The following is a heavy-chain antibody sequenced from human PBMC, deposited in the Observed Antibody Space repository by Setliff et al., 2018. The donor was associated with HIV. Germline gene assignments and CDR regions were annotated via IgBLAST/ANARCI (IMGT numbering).Heavy chain of an antibody. D-gene: IGHD3-22*01. V-gene: IGHV3-21*01. J-gene: IGHJ3*02. CDR1: GFTFSNAW. CDR2: ISSSSSYI. Sequence: GGSLRLSCAASGFTFSNAWMSWVRQAPGKGLEWVSSISSSSSYIYYADSVKGRFTISRDNAKNSLYLQMNSLRAEDTAVYYCARDRPNYYDSSGYAFDIWGQGTMVTVSS. CDR3: ARDRPNYYDSSGYAFDI.